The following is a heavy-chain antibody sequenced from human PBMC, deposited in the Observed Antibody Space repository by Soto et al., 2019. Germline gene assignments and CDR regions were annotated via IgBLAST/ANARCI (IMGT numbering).Heavy chain of an antibody. Sequence: ASVKVSCKASGYTFTSYDINWVRQATGQGLEWMGWMNPNSGNTGYAQKFQGRVTMTRNTSMSTAYMELSSLRSEDTAVYYCARWGDSNYIYGMDVWGQGTTVTVSS. V-gene: IGHV1-8*01. CDR2: MNPNSGNT. CDR1: GYTFTSYD. J-gene: IGHJ6*02. D-gene: IGHD4-4*01. CDR3: ARWGDSNYIYGMDV.